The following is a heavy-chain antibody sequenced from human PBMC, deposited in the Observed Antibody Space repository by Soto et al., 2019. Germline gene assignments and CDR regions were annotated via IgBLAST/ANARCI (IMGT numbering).Heavy chain of an antibody. Sequence: RESLKISCKVSGYSFTSYWIGWVRQMPGKGLEWMGIIYPGDSDTRYSPSFQGQVTISADKSISTAYLQWSSLKASDTAMYYCARTSAAGKNYNGMDVWGQGTTVTV. CDR2: IYPGDSDT. CDR3: ARTSAAGKNYNGMDV. V-gene: IGHV5-51*01. D-gene: IGHD6-13*01. J-gene: IGHJ6*02. CDR1: GYSFTSYW.